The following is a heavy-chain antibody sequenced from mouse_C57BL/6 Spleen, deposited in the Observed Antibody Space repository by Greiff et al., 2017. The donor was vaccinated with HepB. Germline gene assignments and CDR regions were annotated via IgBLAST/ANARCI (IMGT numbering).Heavy chain of an antibody. CDR2: ILPGSGST. CDR3: ARRGYYGYDWCAY. CDR1: GYTFTGYW. J-gene: IGHJ3*01. Sequence: LVESGAELMKPGASVKLSCKATGYTFTGYWIEWVKQRPGHGLEWIGEILPGSGSTNYNEKFKGKATFTADISSNTAYMQLSSLTTEDSAIYYCARRGYYGYDWCAYWGQGTLVTVSA. D-gene: IGHD2-2*01. V-gene: IGHV1-9*01.